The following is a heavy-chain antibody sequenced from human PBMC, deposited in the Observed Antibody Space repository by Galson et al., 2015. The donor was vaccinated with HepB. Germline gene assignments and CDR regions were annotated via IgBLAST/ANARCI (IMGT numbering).Heavy chain of an antibody. J-gene: IGHJ3*01. D-gene: IGHD6-6*01. CDR3: VREYHSRSSVGDAFDV. CDR2: ISYDGSRK. CDR1: GLTFSTYT. Sequence: SLRLSCAASGLTFSTYTMHWVRQAPGKGLEWVAAISYDGSRKYYADCVKGRFTISGDNSKNTLNLQMDSLTVEDTAVYYCVREYHSRSSVGDAFDVWGQGTMVTVSS. V-gene: IGHV3-30-3*01.